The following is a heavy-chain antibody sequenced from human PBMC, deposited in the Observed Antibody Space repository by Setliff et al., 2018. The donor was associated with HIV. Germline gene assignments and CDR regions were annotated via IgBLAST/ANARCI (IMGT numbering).Heavy chain of an antibody. D-gene: IGHD4-4*01. CDR3: ARDRRAHDYNNYVYYYYGMDV. CDR2: IYYSGST. CDR1: GGSISSSSYY. V-gene: IGHV4-39*07. J-gene: IGHJ6*02. Sequence: SETLSLTCTVSGGSISSSSYYWGWIRQPPGTGLEWIGSIYYSGSTYYNPSLKSRVTISVDTSKNQFSLKLSSVTAADTAVYYCARDRRAHDYNNYVYYYYGMDVWGQGTSVTVSS.